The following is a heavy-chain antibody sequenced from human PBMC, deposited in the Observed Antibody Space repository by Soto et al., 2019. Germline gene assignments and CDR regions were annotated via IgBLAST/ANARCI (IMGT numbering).Heavy chain of an antibody. Sequence: ASVQVSCKASGYTFTSSGISWVRQAPGQGLEWMGCISADNGNTNYAQHLQGRVSMTTDTSTSTAHMELSSLRSEDTAVYYCARDTRGYCSGGSCYDYPKGYYYGMDVWGQGTTVTVSS. V-gene: IGHV1-18*01. CDR3: ARDTRGYCSGGSCYDYPKGYYYGMDV. D-gene: IGHD2-15*01. CDR2: ISADNGNT. CDR1: GYTFTSSG. J-gene: IGHJ6*02.